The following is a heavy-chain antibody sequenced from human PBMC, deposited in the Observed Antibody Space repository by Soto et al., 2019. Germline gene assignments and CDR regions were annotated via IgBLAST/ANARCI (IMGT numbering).Heavy chain of an antibody. D-gene: IGHD6-6*01. CDR1: GYSSTSYW. J-gene: IGHJ4*02. Sequence: GESLKISCKGSGYSSTSYWIGWVRQMPGKGLEWMGIIYPGDSDTRYSPSFQGQVTISADKSISTAYLQWSSLKASDTAMYYCARLSRVAARPRSYYFDYWGQGTLVTVSS. CDR2: IYPGDSDT. V-gene: IGHV5-51*01. CDR3: ARLSRVAARPRSYYFDY.